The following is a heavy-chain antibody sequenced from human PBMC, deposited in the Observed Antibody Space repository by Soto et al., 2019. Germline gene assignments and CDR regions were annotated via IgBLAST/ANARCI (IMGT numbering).Heavy chain of an antibody. Sequence: PSETLSLTCTVSGGSISSSSYYWGWIRQPPGKGLEWIGSIYYSGSTYYNPSLKSRVTISVDTSKNQFSLKLSSVTAADTAVYYRARHVVKQQLGGWFDPWGQGTLVTVSS. J-gene: IGHJ5*02. D-gene: IGHD6-13*01. CDR3: ARHVVKQQLGGWFDP. V-gene: IGHV4-39*01. CDR2: IYYSGST. CDR1: GGSISSSSYY.